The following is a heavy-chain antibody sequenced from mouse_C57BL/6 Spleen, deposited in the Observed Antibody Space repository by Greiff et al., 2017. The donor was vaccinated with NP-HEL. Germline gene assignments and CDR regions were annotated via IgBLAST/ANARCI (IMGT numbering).Heavy chain of an antibody. CDR1: GYTFTSYW. CDR3: AIGDYYGSSLISYAMDY. J-gene: IGHJ4*01. CDR2: IHPSDSDT. V-gene: IGHV1-74*01. Sequence: QVQLKESGAELVKPGASVKVSCKASGYTFTSYWMHWVKQRPGQGLEWIGRIHPSDSDTNYNQKFKGKATLTVDKSSSTDYMQLSSLTSEDSAVYYGAIGDYYGSSLISYAMDYWGQGTSVTVSS. D-gene: IGHD1-1*01.